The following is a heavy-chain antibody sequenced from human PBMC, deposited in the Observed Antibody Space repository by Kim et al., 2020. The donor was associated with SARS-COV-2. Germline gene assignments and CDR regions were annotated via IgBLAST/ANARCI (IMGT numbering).Heavy chain of an antibody. CDR2: IYHSGST. CDR3: ARGGLRWFGESPVVDL. V-gene: IGHV4-38-2*02. CDR1: GYSISSGYY. D-gene: IGHD3-10*01. Sequence: SETLSLTCTVSGYSISSGYYWGWIRQPPGKGLEWIGSIYHSGSTYYNPSLKSRVTISVDTSKNQFSLKLSSVTAADTAVYYWARGGLRWFGESPVVDLWGRGTLVTVSS. J-gene: IGHJ2*01.